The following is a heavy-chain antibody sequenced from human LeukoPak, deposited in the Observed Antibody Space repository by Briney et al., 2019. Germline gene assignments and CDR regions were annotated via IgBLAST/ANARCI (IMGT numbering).Heavy chain of an antibody. D-gene: IGHD5-24*01. Sequence: PGGSLRLSCAASGFTVSSNYMSWVRQAPGKGLEWVSVICSGGSTYYADSVKGRFTISRDNSKNTLYLQMNSLRAEDTAVYYCARDVALDGYNHDAFDIWGQGTMVTVSS. J-gene: IGHJ3*02. CDR3: ARDVALDGYNHDAFDI. CDR1: GFTVSSNY. CDR2: ICSGGST. V-gene: IGHV3-53*01.